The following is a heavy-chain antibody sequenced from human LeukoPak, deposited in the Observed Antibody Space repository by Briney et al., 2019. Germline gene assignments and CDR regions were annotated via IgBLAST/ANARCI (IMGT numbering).Heavy chain of an antibody. Sequence: SETLSLTCTVSGGSISSSSYYWGWIRQPPGKGLEWIGSIYYSGSTYYNPSLKSRVTISVDTSKNQFSLKLSSVTAADTAVYYCARSMEATIPLEYFQHWGQGTLVTVSS. CDR1: GGSISSSSYY. CDR2: IYYSGST. V-gene: IGHV4-39*01. D-gene: IGHD5-24*01. J-gene: IGHJ1*01. CDR3: ARSMEATIPLEYFQH.